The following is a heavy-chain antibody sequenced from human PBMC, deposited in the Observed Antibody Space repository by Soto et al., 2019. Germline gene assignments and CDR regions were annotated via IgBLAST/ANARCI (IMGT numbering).Heavy chain of an antibody. J-gene: IGHJ6*02. D-gene: IGHD2-2*02. CDR1: GGTFSSYA. CDR3: ARPQARYCSSTSCYMGSSSGYRVYYYYGVDV. V-gene: IGHV1-69*13. CDR2: IIPIFGTA. Sequence: SVKVSCKASGGTFSSYAISWVRQAPGQGLEWMGGIIPIFGTANYAQKFQGRVTITADESTSTAYMELSSLRSEDTAVYYCARPQARYCSSTSCYMGSSSGYRVYYYYGVDVWGQGTTVNVSS.